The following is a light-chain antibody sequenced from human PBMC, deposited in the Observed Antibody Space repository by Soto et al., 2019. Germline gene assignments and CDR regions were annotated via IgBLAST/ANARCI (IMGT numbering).Light chain of an antibody. CDR3: SSYTNSDIGV. J-gene: IGLJ3*02. CDR2: EVS. CDR1: SSDIGGYNY. V-gene: IGLV2-14*01. Sequence: QSALTQPASVSGSPGQSITISCTGSSSDIGGYNYVSWYQQYPGKAPKLVIYEVSNRPSGISTRFSASKSGNTASLTISGLQAEDETDYYCSSYTNSDIGVFGGGTKVTVL.